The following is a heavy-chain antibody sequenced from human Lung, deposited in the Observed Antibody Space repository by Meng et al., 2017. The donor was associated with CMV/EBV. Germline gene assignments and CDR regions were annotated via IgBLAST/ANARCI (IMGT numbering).Heavy chain of an antibody. CDR2: ISSASSTI. Sequence: GESXKISCAASGFTFSTYSMSWVRQAPGKGLEWVSYISSASSTIYYADSEKGRFTITRDNANKSLLQQLNSLRAEDTALYYWARACLSDNYYYGMDVWGQGTTVTVSS. V-gene: IGHV3-48*04. J-gene: IGHJ6*02. CDR3: ARACLSDNYYYGMDV. CDR1: GFTFSTYS. D-gene: IGHD2-21*02.